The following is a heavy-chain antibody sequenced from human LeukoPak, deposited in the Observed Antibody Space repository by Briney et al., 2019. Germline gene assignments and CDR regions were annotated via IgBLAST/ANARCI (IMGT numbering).Heavy chain of an antibody. Sequence: GGSLRLSCAASGSTFKDYCMNWVRQAPGKGLEWVSSISPSSGYIYYADSVKGRFTISRDNAKKSLYLQMNSLRAEDTAVYYCARDSGRFLEWITYVDVWGKGTTVTVSS. CDR2: ISPSSGYI. CDR1: GSTFKDYC. D-gene: IGHD3-3*01. V-gene: IGHV3-21*01. CDR3: ARDSGRFLEWITYVDV. J-gene: IGHJ6*03.